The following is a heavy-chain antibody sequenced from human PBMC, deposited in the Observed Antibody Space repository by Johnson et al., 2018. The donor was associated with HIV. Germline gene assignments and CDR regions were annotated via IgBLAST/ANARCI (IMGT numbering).Heavy chain of an antibody. CDR2: ISWNGGNT. CDR1: EFTFTSYD. V-gene: IGHV3-20*04. D-gene: IGHD6-13*01. J-gene: IGHJ3*02. CDR3: AKGYSSSWYQDAFDI. Sequence: VQLVESGGGLVQPGGSLRLSCAASEFTFTSYDIHWVRQATGKGLEWVSGISWNGGNTDYADSVKGRFTISRDNAKNSLYLQMNSLRAEDTALYYCAKGYSSSWYQDAFDIWGQGTMVTVSS.